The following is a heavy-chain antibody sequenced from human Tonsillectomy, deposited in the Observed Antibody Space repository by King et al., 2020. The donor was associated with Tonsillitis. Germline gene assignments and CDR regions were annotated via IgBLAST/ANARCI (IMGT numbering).Heavy chain of an antibody. CDR1: GFTFKNYA. Sequence: VQLVESGGGLVQPGGSLRLSCAASGFTFKNYAMSWVRQAPGKGLEWVSTVSGSADSTYYADSVRDRFTISRDNSNNTRYLQMHTLRAEDTAIYYCAKATGYLHAFDIWGHGTMVTVSS. CDR3: AKATGYLHAFDI. CDR2: VSGSADST. D-gene: IGHD3-9*01. J-gene: IGHJ3*02. V-gene: IGHV3-23*04.